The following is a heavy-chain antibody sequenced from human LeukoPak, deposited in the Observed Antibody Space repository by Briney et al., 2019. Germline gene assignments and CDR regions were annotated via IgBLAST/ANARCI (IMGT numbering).Heavy chain of an antibody. CDR2: IFRSGST. Sequence: SETLSLTCDVSGGSISSNNWWSWVRQPPGKGLEWIGEIFRSGSTNYNPSLKSRVTISVDTSKNQFSLKLSSVTAADTAVYYCARQSSGWYFHAFDIWGQGTMVTVSS. CDR3: ARQSSGWYFHAFDI. V-gene: IGHV4-4*02. D-gene: IGHD6-19*01. CDR1: GGSISSNNW. J-gene: IGHJ3*02.